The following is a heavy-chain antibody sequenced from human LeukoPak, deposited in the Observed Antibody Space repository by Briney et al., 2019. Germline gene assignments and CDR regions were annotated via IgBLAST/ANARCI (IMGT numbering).Heavy chain of an antibody. CDR3: ARGPLLLDGSGSYYAVFDY. CDR2: MNPNSGNT. D-gene: IGHD3-10*01. CDR1: GYTFTSYD. Sequence: GASVKVSCKASGYTFTSYDIDWVRQATGQGLEWMGWMNPNSGNTGYAQKFQGRVTITRNTSISTAYMELSSLRSEDTAVYYCARGPLLLDGSGSYYAVFDYWGQGTLVTVSS. J-gene: IGHJ4*02. V-gene: IGHV1-8*03.